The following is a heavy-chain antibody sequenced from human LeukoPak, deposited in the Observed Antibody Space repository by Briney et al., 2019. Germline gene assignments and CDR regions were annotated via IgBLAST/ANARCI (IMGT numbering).Heavy chain of an antibody. D-gene: IGHD3-3*01. Sequence: GGSLRLSCTASGFTFGDYAMSWVRQAPGKGLERVGFIRSKAYGGTTEYAASVKGRFTISRDDSKSISYLQMNSLKTEDTAVYYCTRDAQEYYDFWGGSKVSLYMDVWGKRTTVTVSS. V-gene: IGHV3-49*04. J-gene: IGHJ6*03. CDR1: GFTFGDYA. CDR2: IRSKAYGGTT. CDR3: TRDAQEYYDFWGGSKVSLYMDV.